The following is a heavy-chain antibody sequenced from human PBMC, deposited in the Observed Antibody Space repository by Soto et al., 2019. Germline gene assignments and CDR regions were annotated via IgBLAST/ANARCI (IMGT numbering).Heavy chain of an antibody. CDR3: ASSSGGDGMDV. Sequence: ASETLSLPCTVSVDSISRYHWSWIRQPPGKGLEWVAYIYYSGSTNYNPSLKSRVSISVDTSKNQFSLKLSSVTAADTAVYYCASSSGGDGMDVWGQGTTVTVSS. CDR1: VDSISRYH. V-gene: IGHV4-59*01. CDR2: IYYSGST. J-gene: IGHJ6*02. D-gene: IGHD3-10*01.